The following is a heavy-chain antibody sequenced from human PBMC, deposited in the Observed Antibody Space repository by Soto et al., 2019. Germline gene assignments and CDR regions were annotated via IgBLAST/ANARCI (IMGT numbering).Heavy chain of an antibody. D-gene: IGHD5-18*01. CDR2: INAGNGNT. CDR3: ARIKARQLWPFYFDY. J-gene: IGHJ4*02. Sequence: ASVKVSCKASGYTFTSYAMHWVRQAPGQRLEWMGWINAGNGNTKYSQKFQGRVTITRDTSASTAYMELSSLRSEDTAVYYCARIKARQLWPFYFDYWGQGTLVTVSS. CDR1: GYTFTSYA. V-gene: IGHV1-3*01.